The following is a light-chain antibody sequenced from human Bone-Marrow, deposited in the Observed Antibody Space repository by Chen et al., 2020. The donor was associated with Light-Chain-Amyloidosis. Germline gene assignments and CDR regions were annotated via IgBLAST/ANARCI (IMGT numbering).Light chain of an antibody. CDR1: QTISSNY. CDR2: GSS. CDR3: QQYGTSPLT. Sequence: ELVLTQSPCTLSLSPGEGANLSCKASQTISSNYLTWYQQKFGQAPRLLIYGSSSRVTGIPDRFTGSGSGTDFTLTINRLEPEDYAMYYCQQYGTSPLTFGGGTKVEIK. J-gene: IGKJ4*01. V-gene: IGKV3-20*01.